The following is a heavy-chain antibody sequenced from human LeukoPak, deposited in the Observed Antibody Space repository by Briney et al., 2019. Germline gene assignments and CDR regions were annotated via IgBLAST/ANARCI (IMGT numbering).Heavy chain of an antibody. D-gene: IGHD3-3*01. CDR2: IYGDGRT. Sequence: AGGSLRLSCVVSGFSVSNNYIIWVRQAPGNGPERVSVIYGDGRTSHSASVRGRFTISRDNSKNIVSLQMNNLRAEDTAVYYCARGRGLGVVSPYFDYWGQGTLVTVSS. V-gene: IGHV3-53*01. CDR3: ARGRGLGVVSPYFDY. J-gene: IGHJ4*02. CDR1: GFSVSNNY.